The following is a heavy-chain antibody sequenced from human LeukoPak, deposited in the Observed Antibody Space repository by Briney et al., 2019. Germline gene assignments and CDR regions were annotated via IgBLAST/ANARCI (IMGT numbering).Heavy chain of an antibody. CDR3: ATDQVSYRTSINSWGFHH. D-gene: IGHD3-16*01. V-gene: IGHV3-30*02. J-gene: IGHJ4*02. CDR2: IQYDGNNK. CDR1: GFIISIYG. Sequence: PGGSLRLSCATSGFIISIYGMNWVRQAPGKGLEWVAFIQYDGNNKFYADSVKGRFTISRDDSKNTLYLQMNSLRGEDTAVYYCATDQVSYRTSINSWGFHHWGQGTLVTVSS.